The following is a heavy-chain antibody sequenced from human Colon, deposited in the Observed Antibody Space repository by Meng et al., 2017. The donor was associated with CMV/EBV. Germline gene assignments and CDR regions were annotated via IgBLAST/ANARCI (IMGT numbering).Heavy chain of an antibody. CDR2: IYSGGSSA. V-gene: IGHV3-23*03. D-gene: IGHD6-13*01. Sequence: GESLKISCAASGFTFNSYAMSWVRQAPGKGLEWVSVIYSGGSSAYYADSVKGRFTVSRDNSMNTLYLQMTSLRAEDTAVYYCAKDLYRGASSCSKGFDYWGQGTLVTVSS. CDR3: AKDLYRGASSCSKGFDY. CDR1: GFTFNSYA. J-gene: IGHJ4*02.